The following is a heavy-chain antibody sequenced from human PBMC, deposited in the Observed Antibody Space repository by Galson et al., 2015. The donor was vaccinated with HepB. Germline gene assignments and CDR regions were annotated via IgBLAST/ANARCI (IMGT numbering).Heavy chain of an antibody. D-gene: IGHD2-15*01. CDR3: ARAVLGSLYGDFDY. CDR1: GYSFRHHG. CDR2: IGSDNGET. V-gene: IGHV1-18*04. Sequence: SVKVSCKASGYSFRHHGISWVRQAPGQGLEWLGWIGSDNGETKYTEKFQGRVTMTTDISMSTSYMELRSLSSDDTAVYYCARAVLGSLYGDFDYWGQGTLITVSS. J-gene: IGHJ4*01.